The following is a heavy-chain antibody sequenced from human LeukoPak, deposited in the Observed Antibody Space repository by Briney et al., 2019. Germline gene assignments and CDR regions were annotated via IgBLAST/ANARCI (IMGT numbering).Heavy chain of an antibody. D-gene: IGHD1-7*01. Sequence: PSETLSLTCAVYGGSFSGYYWNWIRQPPGKGLEWIGEINHSGSTNYNPSLKSRVTISVDTSKNQFSLKLSSVTAADTAVYYCARLYGNYQNYFDYWGQGTLVTVSS. J-gene: IGHJ4*02. CDR3: ARLYGNYQNYFDY. V-gene: IGHV4-34*01. CDR1: GGSFSGYY. CDR2: INHSGST.